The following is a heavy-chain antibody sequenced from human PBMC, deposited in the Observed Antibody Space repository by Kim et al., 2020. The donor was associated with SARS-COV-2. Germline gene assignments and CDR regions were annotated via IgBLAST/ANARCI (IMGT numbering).Heavy chain of an antibody. CDR1: GGSISSSSYY. D-gene: IGHD6-19*01. V-gene: IGHV4-39*01. J-gene: IGHJ4*01. CDR3: ARLGIAVAGTDHLDY. CDR2: IYYSGST. Sequence: SETLSLTCTVSGGSISSSSYYWGWIRQPPGKGLEWIGSIYYSGSTYYNPSLKSRVTISVDTSKNQFSLKLSSVTAADTAVYYCARLGIAVAGTDHLDYWG.